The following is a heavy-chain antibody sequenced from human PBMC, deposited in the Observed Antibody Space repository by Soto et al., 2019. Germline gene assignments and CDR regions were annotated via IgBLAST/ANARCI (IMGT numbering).Heavy chain of an antibody. CDR3: ARFPSGSGSRILDDY. CDR2: ISSSSSTI. J-gene: IGHJ4*02. Sequence: GGSLRLSCAASGFTFSSYSMNWVRQAPGKGLEWVSYISSSSSTIYYADSVKGRFTISRDNAKNSLYLQMNSLRDEDTAVYYCARFPSGSGSRILDDYWGQGTLVTVSS. CDR1: GFTFSSYS. V-gene: IGHV3-48*02.